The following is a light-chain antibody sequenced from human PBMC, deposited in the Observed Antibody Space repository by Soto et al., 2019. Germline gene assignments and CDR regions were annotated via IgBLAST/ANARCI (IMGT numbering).Light chain of an antibody. CDR2: DVI. CDR1: GSDIGAYNY. Sequence: QSALTQPPSASGSPGQSVTISCTGTGSDIGAYNYVSWYQQYPGKAPKVMIYDVIKRPSGVPDRFSGSKSGNTASLTVSGLRADDEAVYYCTSYTTRSKSVLFGGGTKLTVL. CDR3: TSYTTRSKSVL. J-gene: IGLJ2*01. V-gene: IGLV2-8*01.